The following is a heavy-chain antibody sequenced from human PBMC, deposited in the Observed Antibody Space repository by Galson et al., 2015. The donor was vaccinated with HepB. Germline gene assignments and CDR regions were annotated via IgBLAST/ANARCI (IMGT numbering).Heavy chain of an antibody. J-gene: IGHJ4*02. Sequence: SVKVSCKASGYNFRDFEINWVRQAPGQGLEWMGRISPYNGDTTYAHSLQGRLTLTTYTSTTTAYMELRSLRSDDTAVYDCASEGPRGGYNGYWGQGTLVTVSS. V-gene: IGHV1-18*01. CDR2: ISPYNGDT. CDR1: GYNFRDFE. D-gene: IGHD5-24*01. CDR3: ASEGPRGGYNGY.